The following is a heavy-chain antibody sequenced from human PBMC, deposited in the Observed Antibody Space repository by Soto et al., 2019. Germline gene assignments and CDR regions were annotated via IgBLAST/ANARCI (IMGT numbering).Heavy chain of an antibody. CDR3: ARGRLVAATSTYYYYVDV. CDR2: IHYSGRT. J-gene: IGHJ6*03. Sequence: SETLSLTCTVSGGSISSYYWSWIRQPPGKGLEWIGYIHYSGRTSDSRSLQSRVNISVDTSKNQFALKLNSVTAADTAVYFCARGRLVAATSTYYYYVDVWGKGSTVTVSS. V-gene: IGHV4-59*01. D-gene: IGHD2-15*01. CDR1: GGSISSYY.